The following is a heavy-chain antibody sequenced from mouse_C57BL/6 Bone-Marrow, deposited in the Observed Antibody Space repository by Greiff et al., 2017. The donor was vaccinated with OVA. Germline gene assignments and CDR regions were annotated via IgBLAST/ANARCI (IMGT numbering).Heavy chain of an antibody. D-gene: IGHD2-2*01. V-gene: IGHV1-81*01. CDR2: IYPRSGNT. CDR1: GYTFTSSG. J-gene: IGHJ1*03. CDR3: ASYGYVFSHWYFDV. Sequence: QVQLQQSGAELARPGASVKLSCKASGYTFTSSGISWVKQRTGQGLEWIGEIYPRSGNTYYNEKFKGKATLTADKSSRTAYMELRSRTSEDSAVYVCASYGYVFSHWYFDVWGTGTTVTVSS.